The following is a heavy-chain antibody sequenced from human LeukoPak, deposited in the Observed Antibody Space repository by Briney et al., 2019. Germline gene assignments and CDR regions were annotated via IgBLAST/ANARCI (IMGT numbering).Heavy chain of an antibody. V-gene: IGHV3-48*03. CDR2: ISTRGGTI. CDR1: GFIFSRVE. J-gene: IGHJ4*02. Sequence: PGGSLTLSCVVSGFIFSRVEMNWVRQAPGKGLEWISYISTRGGTIYYADSVKGRFTISRDNAKKSLYLQMNSLRAEDTAVYYCAGTDYDILTGYGIDHWGQGTLVTVS. D-gene: IGHD3-9*01. CDR3: AGTDYDILTGYGIDH.